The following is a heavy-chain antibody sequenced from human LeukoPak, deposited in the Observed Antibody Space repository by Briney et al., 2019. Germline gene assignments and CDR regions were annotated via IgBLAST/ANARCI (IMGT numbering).Heavy chain of an antibody. Sequence: GGSLRLSCAASGFTFSSYAMHWVRQAPGKGLEYVSAISSNGGSTYYANSVKGRFTISRDNSKNTLYLQMGSLRAEDMAVYYCARDRTGYSSGWYGPLNYYYYMDVWGKGTTVTVSS. CDR1: GFTFSSYA. V-gene: IGHV3-64*01. CDR3: ARDRTGYSSGWYGPLNYYYYMDV. J-gene: IGHJ6*03. D-gene: IGHD6-19*01. CDR2: ISSNGGST.